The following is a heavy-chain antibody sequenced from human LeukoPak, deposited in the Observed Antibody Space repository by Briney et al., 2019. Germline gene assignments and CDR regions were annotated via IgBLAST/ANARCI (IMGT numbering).Heavy chain of an antibody. J-gene: IGHJ4*02. CDR1: GGSISSYY. CDR3: ASLSSDYGDYGGLTRYFDY. D-gene: IGHD4-17*01. V-gene: IGHV4-59*01. Sequence: PSETLSLTCTVPGGSISSYYWSWIRQPPGKGLEWIGYIYYSGSTNYNPSLKSRVTISVDTSKNQFSLKLSSVTAADTAVYYCASLSSDYGDYGGLTRYFDYWGQGTLVTVSS. CDR2: IYYSGST.